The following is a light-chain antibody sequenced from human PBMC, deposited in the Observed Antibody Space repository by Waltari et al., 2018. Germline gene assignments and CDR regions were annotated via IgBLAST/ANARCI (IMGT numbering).Light chain of an antibody. CDR1: QRTGRY. V-gene: IGKV1-39*01. J-gene: IGKJ1*01. CDR3: QQASRGPLT. CDR2: FAS. Sequence: DIQMTQDPSSLSVSIGDRVTIPCRASQRTGRYLSWYQQKSGRAPKLLISFASSLESGVPSRFSGTGSGTDFTLTINSLQPEDIGTYYCQQASRGPLTFGQGT.